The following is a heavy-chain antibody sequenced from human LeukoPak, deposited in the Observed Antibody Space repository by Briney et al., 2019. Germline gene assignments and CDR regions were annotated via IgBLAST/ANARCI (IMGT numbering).Heavy chain of an antibody. CDR1: GFSFSSYA. CDR2: ISGSGGST. J-gene: IGHJ4*02. CDR3: AKCPSARSWYAFPPH. V-gene: IGHV3-23*01. D-gene: IGHD6-13*01. Sequence: GGSLRLSCAASGFSFSSYAISWARQAPGKGLDGVSAISGSGGSTYYADSVKGRFTSSRDNSKNTLYLQMNSLRAEDTAVYYCAKCPSARSWYAFPPHWGQGTLVTVSS.